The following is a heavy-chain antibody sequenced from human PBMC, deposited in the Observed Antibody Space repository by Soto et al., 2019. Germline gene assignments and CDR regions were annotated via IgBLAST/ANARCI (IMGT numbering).Heavy chain of an antibody. CDR2: INSASTTT. CDR3: ARDLSQ. Sequence: DVQLVQSGGGLVQPGGSLRLSCAASGFPFSSYARHWVRQAPGKGLEWISYINSASTTTFHVDSVKGRFTVSRDNAKNSVYLQLSSLRHEDTAVYYCARDLSQWGQGPLVTVSS. CDR1: GFPFSSYA. V-gene: IGHV3-48*02. J-gene: IGHJ4*02.